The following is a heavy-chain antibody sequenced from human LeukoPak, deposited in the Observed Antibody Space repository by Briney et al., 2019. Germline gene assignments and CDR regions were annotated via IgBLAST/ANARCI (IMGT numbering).Heavy chain of an antibody. CDR3: ARHRTASDY. CDR2: INSDGSST. D-gene: IGHD3-16*02. J-gene: IGHJ4*02. CDR1: GSTFSSYW. V-gene: IGHV3-74*01. Sequence: GGSLRLSCAASGSTFSSYWMRWGRQAPGKWLVWVSRINSDGSSTSYAHYVKGRFTISRDNAKNTLYLQMNSLRAEDTAVYYCARHRTASDYWGQGTLVTVSS.